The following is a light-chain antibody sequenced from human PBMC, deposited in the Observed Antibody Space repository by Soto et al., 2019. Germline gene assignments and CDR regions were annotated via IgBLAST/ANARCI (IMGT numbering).Light chain of an antibody. Sequence: QSVLTQPPSVSGAPGQRVTISCTGNSSNIGAGYDVHWYQQFPGTAPKVYIYGNTNRPSGVPDRFSGSKSGTSASLAITGLQAEDEADDYCQSYVRSRRSLIFGGGTKLTVL. CDR3: QSYVRSRRSLI. CDR2: GNT. J-gene: IGLJ2*01. V-gene: IGLV1-40*01. CDR1: SSNIGAGYD.